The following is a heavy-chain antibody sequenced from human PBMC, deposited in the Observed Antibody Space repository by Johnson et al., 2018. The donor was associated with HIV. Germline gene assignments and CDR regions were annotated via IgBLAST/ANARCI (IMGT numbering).Heavy chain of an antibody. Sequence: VQLVESGGVVVQPGGSLRLSCAASGFTFDDYAMHWVRQAPGKGLEWVSLISWDGGSTYYADSVKGRFTISRDNSKNALYLQMNSLRAEATALYYCAKDRLRDGYNRDAFDIWGQGTMVTVSS. D-gene: IGHD5-24*01. CDR1: GFTFDDYA. J-gene: IGHJ3*02. CDR3: AKDRLRDGYNRDAFDI. CDR2: ISWDGGST. V-gene: IGHV3-43D*03.